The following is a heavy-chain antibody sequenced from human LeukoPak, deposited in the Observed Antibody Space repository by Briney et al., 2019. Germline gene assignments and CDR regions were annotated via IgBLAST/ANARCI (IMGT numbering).Heavy chain of an antibody. CDR3: ARDPGSGWYPYYYYGMDV. V-gene: IGHV4-34*01. J-gene: IGHJ6*02. D-gene: IGHD6-19*01. CDR2: INHSGST. Sequence: SETLSLTCAAYGGSFSGYYRSWIRQPPGKGLEWIGEINHSGSTNYNPSLKSRVTISVDTSKNQFSLKLSSVTAADTAVYYCARDPGSGWYPYYYYGMDVWGQGTTVTVSS. CDR1: GGSFSGYY.